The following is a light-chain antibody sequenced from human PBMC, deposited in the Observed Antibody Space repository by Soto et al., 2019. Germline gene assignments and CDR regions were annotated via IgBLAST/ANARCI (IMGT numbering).Light chain of an antibody. CDR3: QQYSDNWT. CDR1: QSISSW. J-gene: IGKJ1*01. CDR2: KAS. V-gene: IGKV1-5*03. Sequence: DIQMIQSPATLSASVGDRVTITCRASQSISSWLAWYQQKPGTAPKLLIYKASTLQSGVPSRFSGSGSGTEFTLTISSLQPDDFATYYCQQYSDNWTFGQGTKV.